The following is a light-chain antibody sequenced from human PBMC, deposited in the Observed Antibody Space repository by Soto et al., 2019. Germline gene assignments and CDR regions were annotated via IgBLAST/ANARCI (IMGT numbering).Light chain of an antibody. J-gene: IGKJ1*01. V-gene: IGKV3-15*01. CDR1: QSVSSN. CDR3: QQYNNWPQT. CDR2: GAS. Sequence: EIVLTQSPATLSVSPGERATLSCKASQSVSSNLAWYQQKPAQAPRLLIYGASTRATGIPARFSGSGSGREFTLTISSLQSEDFAVYYCQQYNNWPQTFGQGTKVEIK.